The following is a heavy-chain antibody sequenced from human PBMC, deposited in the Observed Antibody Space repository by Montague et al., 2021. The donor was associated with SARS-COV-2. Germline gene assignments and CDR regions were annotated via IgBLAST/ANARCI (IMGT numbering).Heavy chain of an antibody. D-gene: IGHD3-22*01. CDR3: ARQVGTMIVVVIIKLRYYFDY. V-gene: IGHV4-39*01. CDR2: IYYNGST. CDR1: GGSISSSSYY. Sequence: SETLSLTCTVSGGSISSSSYYWGWIRQPPGKGLEWIGSIYYNGSTYYNPSLKSRVTISVDTSKNQFSLKLSSVTAADTAVYYCARQVGTMIVVVIIKLRYYFDYWGQGTLVTVSS. J-gene: IGHJ4*02.